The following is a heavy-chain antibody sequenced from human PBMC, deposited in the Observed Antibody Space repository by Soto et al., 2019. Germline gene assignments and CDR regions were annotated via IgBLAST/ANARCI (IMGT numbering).Heavy chain of an antibody. Sequence: PGGSLRLSCAASGFTFSSYGMHWVRQAPGKGLDWVAVIWYDGSNKYYADSVKGRFTISRDNSKNTLYLQMNSLRAEDTAVYYCARVGSEYDFWSGLPYGMDVWGQGTTVTVSS. CDR1: GFTFSSYG. CDR2: IWYDGSNK. J-gene: IGHJ6*02. V-gene: IGHV3-33*01. D-gene: IGHD3-3*01. CDR3: ARVGSEYDFWSGLPYGMDV.